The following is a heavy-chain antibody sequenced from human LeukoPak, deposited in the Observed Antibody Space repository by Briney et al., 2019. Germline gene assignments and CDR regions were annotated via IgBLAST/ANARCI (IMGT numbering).Heavy chain of an antibody. V-gene: IGHV4-59*11. CDR2: IYYSGNT. CDR1: GDSITSHY. J-gene: IGHJ6*03. Sequence: PSETLSLTCTVSGDSITSHYWGWIRQPPRKGLEWIGYIYYSGNTNYNPSLKSRVTISVDTSKNQFFLKLTSVTAADTAVYYCARSPYYYYMDVWGKGTTVAVSS. CDR3: ARSPYYYYMDV.